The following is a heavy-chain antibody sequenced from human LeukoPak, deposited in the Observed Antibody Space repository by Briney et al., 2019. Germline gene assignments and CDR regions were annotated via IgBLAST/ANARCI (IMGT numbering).Heavy chain of an antibody. D-gene: IGHD2-21*01. J-gene: IGHJ4*02. CDR1: GFTFSNYG. CDR2: ISYDGNNK. CDR3: AKDFRIGYSAHFDY. V-gene: IGHV3-30*18. Sequence: GGSLRLSCAASGFTFSNYGIHWVRQAPGKGLEWVAVISYDGNNKYYADSVKGRFTISRDNSKNTLYLQMDSLRGEDTAVYYCAKDFRIGYSAHFDYWGQGALVTVSS.